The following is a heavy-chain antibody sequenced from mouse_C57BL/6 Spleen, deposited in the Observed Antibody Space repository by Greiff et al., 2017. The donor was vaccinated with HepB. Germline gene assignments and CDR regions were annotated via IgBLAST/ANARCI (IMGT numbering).Heavy chain of an antibody. CDR2: INPNNGGT. D-gene: IGHD1-1*01. V-gene: IGHV1-18*01. Sequence: VQLQQSGPELVKPGASVKIPCKASGYTFTDYNMDWVKQSHGKSLEWIGDINPNNGGTIYNQKFKGKATLTVDKSSSTAYMELRSLTSEDTAVYYCARSGDYGSSLAWFAYWGQGTLVTVSA. CDR3: ARSGDYGSSLAWFAY. J-gene: IGHJ3*01. CDR1: GYTFTDYN.